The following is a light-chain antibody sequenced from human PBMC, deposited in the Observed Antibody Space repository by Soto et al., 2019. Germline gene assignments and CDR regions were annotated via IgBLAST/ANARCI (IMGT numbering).Light chain of an antibody. CDR2: EVS. Sequence: QSVLTQPASVSGSPGLSITISCTGTSSDVGGYNSVSGYQQHPGKAPKLLIHEVSDRPSGASSRFSGSKSGNTASLTISGLQADDGAAGDCAPWDGCLSCFYVFGTGTKVTVL. CDR1: SSDVGGYNS. J-gene: IGLJ1*01. V-gene: IGLV2-14*01. CDR3: APWDGCLSCFYV.